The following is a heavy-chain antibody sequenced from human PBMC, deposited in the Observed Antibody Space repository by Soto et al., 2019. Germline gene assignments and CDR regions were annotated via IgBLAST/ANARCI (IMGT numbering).Heavy chain of an antibody. Sequence: EVQLVESGGGLIQPGGSLRLSCAASGFNVSSNYMSWVRQAPGKGLEWLSVIYSGGSTYYAESVKGRFTISRDNSKNTLNLQMNALRVEDAAVYYCARGPHVGISTSWGQGTLVTFSS. CDR1: GFNVSSNY. J-gene: IGHJ4*02. CDR3: ARGPHVGISTS. CDR2: IYSGGST. V-gene: IGHV3-53*01. D-gene: IGHD2-2*01.